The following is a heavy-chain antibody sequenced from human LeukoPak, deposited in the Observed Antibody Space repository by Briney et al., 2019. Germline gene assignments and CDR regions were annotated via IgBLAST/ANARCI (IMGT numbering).Heavy chain of an antibody. CDR3: ARVALTGEGGRGYFNL. J-gene: IGHJ2*01. Sequence: SETLSLTCTVSGDSISTSRYAWGWIRQSPGEGLEWIGTIYNSGRTNLNPSLKTRVTMSVDASKNHFSLNLNSVTAADTALYFCARVALTGEGGRGYFNLWGRGNLVSVSS. D-gene: IGHD3-16*01. V-gene: IGHV4-39*02. CDR2: IYNSGRT. CDR1: GDSISTSRYA.